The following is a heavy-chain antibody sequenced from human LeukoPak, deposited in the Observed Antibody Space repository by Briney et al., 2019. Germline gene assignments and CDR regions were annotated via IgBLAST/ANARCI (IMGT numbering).Heavy chain of an antibody. CDR2: ISRSSIYI. CDR3: ARVPHYGDYVHYYFDY. V-gene: IGHV3-21*01. CDR1: GFIFSSYS. Sequence: GGSLRLSCAASGFIFSSYSMSWVRQAPGKGLEWVSSISRSSIYIYYADSVMGRFTISRDNAKNSLYLQMNSLRAEDTAVYYCARVPHYGDYVHYYFDYWGQGTLVTVSS. D-gene: IGHD4-17*01. J-gene: IGHJ4*02.